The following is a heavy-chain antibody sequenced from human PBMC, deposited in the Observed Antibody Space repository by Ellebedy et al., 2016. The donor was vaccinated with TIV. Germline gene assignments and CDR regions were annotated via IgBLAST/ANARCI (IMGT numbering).Heavy chain of an antibody. Sequence: GESLKISCAASGFTFSSSGMSWVRQAPGKGLEWVSDLNGSGGSTYYADSVRGRFTISRDNSKNTRYLQMNSLRAEDTAVYYCAKQAEYCTSVGCYELGSMDVWGQGTTVTVSS. V-gene: IGHV3-23*01. D-gene: IGHD2-8*01. CDR1: GFTFSSSG. CDR2: LNGSGGST. CDR3: AKQAEYCTSVGCYELGSMDV. J-gene: IGHJ6*02.